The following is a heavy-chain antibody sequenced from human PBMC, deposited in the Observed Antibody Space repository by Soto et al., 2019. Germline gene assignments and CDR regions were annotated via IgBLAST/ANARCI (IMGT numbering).Heavy chain of an antibody. D-gene: IGHD3-3*01. V-gene: IGHV3-23*01. Sequence: GGSLRLSCAASGFTFSSYGMSWVRQAPGKGPEWVSTLSGSGDRTDYADSVRGRFTISRDNSKNTVYLQMNSLRTEDTAIYYCAKSNQIFGVLIDYYYYGMDVWGQGATVTVSS. CDR2: LSGSGDRT. CDR1: GFTFSSYG. J-gene: IGHJ6*02. CDR3: AKSNQIFGVLIDYYYYGMDV.